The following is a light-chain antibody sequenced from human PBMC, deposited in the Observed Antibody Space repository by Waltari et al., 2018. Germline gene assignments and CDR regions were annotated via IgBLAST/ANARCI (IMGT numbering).Light chain of an antibody. CDR1: SSNPGNNV. Sequence: QSVLTQPPSASGTPGQRVTISCSGTSSNPGNNVVTRYQQVPGTAPKLLIYRNDLRPSGVPDRFSASKSGTSASLAISGLQSEDEAEYYCASWDDSLNGHWVFGGGTKVTVL. CDR3: ASWDDSLNGHWV. J-gene: IGLJ3*02. V-gene: IGLV1-44*01. CDR2: RND.